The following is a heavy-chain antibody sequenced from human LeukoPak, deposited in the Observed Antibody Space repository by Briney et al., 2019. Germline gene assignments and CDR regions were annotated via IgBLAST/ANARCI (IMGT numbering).Heavy chain of an antibody. V-gene: IGHV1-69*01. CDR2: IIPIFGTA. Sequence: SVKVSCKASRGTFSSYAISWVRQAPGQGLEWMGGIIPIFGTANYAQKFQGRVTITADESTSTAYMELSSLRSEDTAVYYCAREFDRMVRGVIKDYWGQGTLVTVSS. D-gene: IGHD3-10*01. J-gene: IGHJ4*02. CDR3: AREFDRMVRGVIKDY. CDR1: RGTFSSYA.